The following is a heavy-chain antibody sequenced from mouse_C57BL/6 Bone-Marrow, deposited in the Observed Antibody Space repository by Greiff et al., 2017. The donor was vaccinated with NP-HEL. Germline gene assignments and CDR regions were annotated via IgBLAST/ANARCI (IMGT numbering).Heavy chain of an antibody. CDR2: IHPNSGST. V-gene: IGHV1-64*01. J-gene: IGHJ3*01. D-gene: IGHD2-12*01. CDR3: AREGGYSAFAY. Sequence: VQLQQPGAELVKPGASVKLSCKASGYTFTSYWMHWVKQRPGQGLEWIGMIHPNSGSTNYNEKFKSKATLTVDKSSSTAYMQLSSLTSEDSAVYHCAREGGYSAFAYWGQGTLVTVSA. CDR1: GYTFTSYW.